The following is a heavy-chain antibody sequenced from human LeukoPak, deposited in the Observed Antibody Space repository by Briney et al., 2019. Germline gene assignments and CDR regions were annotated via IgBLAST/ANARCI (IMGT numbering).Heavy chain of an antibody. CDR1: GDSISSGGYY. J-gene: IGHJ4*02. CDR2: IYYSGST. Sequence: MSSETLSLTCTVSGDSISSGGYYWSWIRQHPGKGLEWIGYIYYSGSTYYNPSLKSRVTISVDTSKNQFSLKLSSVTAADTAVYYCAKRDSYYFMIGDWGQGTLVTVSS. V-gene: IGHV4-31*03. CDR3: AKRDSYYFMIGD. D-gene: IGHD3-10*02.